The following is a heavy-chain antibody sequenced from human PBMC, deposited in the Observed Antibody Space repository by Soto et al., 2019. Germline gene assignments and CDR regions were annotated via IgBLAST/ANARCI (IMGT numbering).Heavy chain of an antibody. Sequence: QVQLRESGPGLVKTSGTLSLTCAVSGVSISSQDWWTWVRQPPGKGLEWIGESHQSGNTNYDSSLESRGTISVDKSKNQFSLNLSSVTVADTAVYYCATRDTSRFYWGQGTLVTVSS. D-gene: IGHD6-13*01. CDR2: SHQSGNT. V-gene: IGHV4-4*02. CDR1: GVSISSQDW. J-gene: IGHJ4*02. CDR3: ATRDTSRFY.